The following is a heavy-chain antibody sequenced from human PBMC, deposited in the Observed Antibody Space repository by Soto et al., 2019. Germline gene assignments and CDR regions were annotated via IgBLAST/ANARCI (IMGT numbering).Heavy chain of an antibody. CDR3: ARDSGWPILNFDN. CDR1: DFDCSSYG. D-gene: IGHD3-10*01. V-gene: IGHV3-30*03. Sequence: PGGSLRLSCAASDFDCSSYGIHWVRQAPGKGLEWVAASSYDGRETFYADSAKGRFTVSKEMSKNTAFLQMNALRHEDTAVYFCARDSGWPILNFDNWGQGTPVTVSS. J-gene: IGHJ4*02. CDR2: SSYDGRET.